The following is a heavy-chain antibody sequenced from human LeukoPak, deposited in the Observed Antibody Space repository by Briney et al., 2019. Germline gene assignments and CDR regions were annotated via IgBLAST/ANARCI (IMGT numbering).Heavy chain of an antibody. D-gene: IGHD4-17*01. Sequence: GGSLRLSCVVSGFTFSSYAMSWVRQAPGKGLEWVSAISGSGGSTYYADSVKGRFTISRDNSKNTLYLQMNSLRAEDTAVYHCAKVLDGDDAFDIWGQGTMVTVSS. CDR3: AKVLDGDDAFDI. V-gene: IGHV3-23*01. CDR1: GFTFSSYA. J-gene: IGHJ3*02. CDR2: ISGSGGST.